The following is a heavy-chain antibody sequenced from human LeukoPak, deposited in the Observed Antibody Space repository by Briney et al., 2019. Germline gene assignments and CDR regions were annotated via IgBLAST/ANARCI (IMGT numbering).Heavy chain of an antibody. D-gene: IGHD5-18*01. V-gene: IGHV1-46*01. Sequence: ASVKVSCKASGYTLTSYAMNWVRQAPGQGLEWMGIINPSGGSTSYAQKFQGRVTMTRDTSTSTVYMELSSLRSEDTAVYYCARARHSYGYDGYMDVWGKGTTVTVSS. CDR1: GYTLTSYA. CDR2: INPSGGST. CDR3: ARARHSYGYDGYMDV. J-gene: IGHJ6*03.